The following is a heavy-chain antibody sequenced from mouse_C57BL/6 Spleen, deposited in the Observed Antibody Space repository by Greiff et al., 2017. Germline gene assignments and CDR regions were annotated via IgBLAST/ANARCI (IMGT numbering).Heavy chain of an antibody. CDR1: GFTFSSYG. CDR2: ISSGGSYT. CDR3: ARSSYRENCYFDV. Sequence: DVMLVESGGDLVKPGGSLKLSCAASGFTFSSYGMSWVRQTPDKRLEWVATISSGGSYTYYPDSVKGRFTISRDNAKNTLYLPMISLKSEDTAMYYCARSSYRENCYFDVWGTGTTVTVSS. D-gene: IGHD2-12*01. V-gene: IGHV5-6*02. J-gene: IGHJ1*03.